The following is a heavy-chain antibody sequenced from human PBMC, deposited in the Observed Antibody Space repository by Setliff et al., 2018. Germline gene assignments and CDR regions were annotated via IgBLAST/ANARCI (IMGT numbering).Heavy chain of an antibody. CDR1: GGSISSSSYY. V-gene: IGHV4-39*01. J-gene: IGHJ4*02. D-gene: IGHD3-22*01. CDR2: IYYSGST. Sequence: PSETLSLTCTVSGGSISSSSYYWGWIRQPPGKGLEWIGSIYYSGSTYYNPSLKSRVTISVDTSKNQFSLKLSSVTAADTAVYYCASLPYYDSSGYSPDFFDYWGQGTPVTVSS. CDR3: ASLPYYDSSGYSPDFFDY.